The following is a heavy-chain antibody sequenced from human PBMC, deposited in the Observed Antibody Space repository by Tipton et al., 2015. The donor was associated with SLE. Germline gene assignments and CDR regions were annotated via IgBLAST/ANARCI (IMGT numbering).Heavy chain of an antibody. D-gene: IGHD3-10*01. CDR2: INHSGST. J-gene: IGHJ6*03. CDR1: GGSISSSSYY. V-gene: IGHV4-39*07. Sequence: TLSLTCTVSGGSISSSSYYWGWIRQPPGKGLEWIGEINHSGSTNYNPSLKSRVTISVDTSKNQFSLKLSSVTAADTAVYYCARGASGSYYYMDVWGKGTTVTVSS. CDR3: ARGASGSYYYMDV.